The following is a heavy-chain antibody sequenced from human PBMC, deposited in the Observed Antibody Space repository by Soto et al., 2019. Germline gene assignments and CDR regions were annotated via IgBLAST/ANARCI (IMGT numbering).Heavy chain of an antibody. Sequence: GGSLRLSCAASGFTFSSYAMHWVRQAPGKGLEWVAVISYDGSNKYYADSVKGRFTISRDNSKNTLYLQMNSLRAEDTAVYYCARGDDSSGYNPLDYWGQGTLVTVSS. CDR3: ARGDDSSGYNPLDY. D-gene: IGHD3-22*01. CDR1: GFTFSSYA. CDR2: ISYDGSNK. J-gene: IGHJ4*02. V-gene: IGHV3-30-3*01.